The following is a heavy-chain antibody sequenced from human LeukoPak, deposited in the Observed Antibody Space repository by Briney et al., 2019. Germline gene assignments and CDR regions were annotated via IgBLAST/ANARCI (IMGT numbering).Heavy chain of an antibody. CDR3: SRLSAMLRGPEAFYYFEY. V-gene: IGHV3-21*01. CDR1: GFTFSSYS. J-gene: IGHJ4*02. Sequence: GGSLRLSCAASGFTFSSYSMNWVRQAPGKGLEWVSSISSSSSYIYYADSVKGRFTISRDNAKNSLYLQMNSLRAEDTAVYYCSRLSAMLRGPEAFYYFEYWGQGALVTVSS. D-gene: IGHD3-10*01. CDR2: ISSSSSYI.